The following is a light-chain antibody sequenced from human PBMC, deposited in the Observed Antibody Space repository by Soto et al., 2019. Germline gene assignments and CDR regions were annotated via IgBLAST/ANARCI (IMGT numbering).Light chain of an antibody. J-gene: IGLJ1*01. CDR3: AAWDDSLSGRWV. CDR2: SNN. CDR1: SSNIGSNY. Sequence: QSALTQPPSASGTPGQRVTTSCSGSSSNIGSNYVYWYQQLPGTAPKLLIYSNNQRPSGVPDRFSGSKSGTSASLAISGLRSEDEADYYCAAWDDSLSGRWVFGTGTKVTVL. V-gene: IGLV1-47*02.